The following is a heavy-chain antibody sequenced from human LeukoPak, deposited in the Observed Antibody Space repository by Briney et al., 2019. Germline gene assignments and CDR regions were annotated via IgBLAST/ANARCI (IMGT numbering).Heavy chain of an antibody. CDR3: ARLPGHSSSSDYFDY. D-gene: IGHD6-6*01. Sequence: GESLQISCQGSGYSFTSYWIGWVRPMPGKGLEWMGIIYPGDSDTRYSPSFQGQVTISADKSISTAYLQWSSLKASDTAMYYCARLPGHSSSSDYFDYWGQGTLVTVSS. V-gene: IGHV5-51*01. CDR1: GYSFTSYW. J-gene: IGHJ4*02. CDR2: IYPGDSDT.